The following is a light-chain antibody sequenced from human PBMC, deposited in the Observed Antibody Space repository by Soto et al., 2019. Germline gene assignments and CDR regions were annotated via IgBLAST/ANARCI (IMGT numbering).Light chain of an antibody. CDR1: QGISRD. CDR2: DAS. CDR3: QHLHNYPPT. V-gene: IGKV1-9*01. J-gene: IGKJ4*01. Sequence: DIQVTQSPSIMSASVGDRVTITCRASQGISRDLAWYQQKPGKAPNLLIYDASTLQSGVPSRFSASGSGTEFTLTISSLQAEDFATYYCQHLHNYPPTFGGGTKVEIK.